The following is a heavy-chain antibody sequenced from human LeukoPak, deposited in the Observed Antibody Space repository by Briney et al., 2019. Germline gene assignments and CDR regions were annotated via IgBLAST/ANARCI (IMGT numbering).Heavy chain of an antibody. CDR3: ASYYDSSPGQPKRDNWFDP. J-gene: IGHJ5*02. CDR2: INHSGST. D-gene: IGHD3-22*01. Sequence: SETLSLTCTVSGGSISGYYWSWIRQPPGKGLEWIGEINHSGSTNYNPSLKSRLTMSVDTSKNQFSLKLSSVTAADTAVYYCASYYDSSPGQPKRDNWFDPWGQGTLVTVSS. V-gene: IGHV4-34*01. CDR1: GGSISGYY.